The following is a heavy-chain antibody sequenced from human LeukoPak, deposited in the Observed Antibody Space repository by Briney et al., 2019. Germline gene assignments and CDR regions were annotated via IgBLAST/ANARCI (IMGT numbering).Heavy chain of an antibody. CDR1: GGTFSSYA. Sequence: SVKVSCKASGGTFSSYAISWVRQAPGQGLEWMGGIIPIFGTANYAQKFQGRITITTDESTSTAYMELSSLRSEDTAVYYCAIDYYDSSGYFGYWGPGTLVTVSS. CDR3: AIDYYDSSGYFGY. D-gene: IGHD3-22*01. CDR2: IIPIFGTA. J-gene: IGHJ4*02. V-gene: IGHV1-69*05.